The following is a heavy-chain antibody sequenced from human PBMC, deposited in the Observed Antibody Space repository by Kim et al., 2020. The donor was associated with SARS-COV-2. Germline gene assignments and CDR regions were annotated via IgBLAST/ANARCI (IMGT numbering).Heavy chain of an antibody. Sequence: SKTLSLTCTVSGGSISSYYWSWIRQPPGKGLEWIGYIYYSGSTNYNPSLKSRVTISVDTSKNQFSLKLSSVTAADTAVYYCATLGVATTTDYYYYGMDVWGQGTTVTVSS. V-gene: IGHV4-59*01. CDR1: GGSISSYY. CDR3: ATLGVATTTDYYYYGMDV. J-gene: IGHJ6*02. D-gene: IGHD5-12*01. CDR2: IYYSGST.